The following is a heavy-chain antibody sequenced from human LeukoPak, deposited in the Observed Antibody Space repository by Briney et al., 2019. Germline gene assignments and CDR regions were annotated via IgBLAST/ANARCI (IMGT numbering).Heavy chain of an antibody. CDR3: ARGEEYVWGSYRYDY. CDR2: IIPFFDTT. J-gene: IGHJ4*02. CDR1: GGTFSSYA. V-gene: IGHV1-69*06. Sequence: ASVMVSCKASGGTFSSYAITWVRQAPGQGLEWMGGIIPFFDTTNYAQKFQGRVTITADKSTSTAYMELSSLRSEDTAVYYCARGEEYVWGSYRYDYWGQGTLVTVSS. D-gene: IGHD3-16*02.